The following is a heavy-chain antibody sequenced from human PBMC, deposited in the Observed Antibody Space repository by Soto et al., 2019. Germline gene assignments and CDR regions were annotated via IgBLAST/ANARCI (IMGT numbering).Heavy chain of an antibody. J-gene: IGHJ4*02. CDR2: ISDSGKT. D-gene: IGHD2-8*01. Sequence: SETLSLTCTVSGGSIRGYYWTWIRQSPGRGPEWLGFISDSGKTDSDASLKGRLAISLDTSRSQFSLSLTSVTAADTALYYCVRGRAIYGEWDYYDYWGQGALVTVSS. CDR1: GGSIRGYY. V-gene: IGHV4-59*01. CDR3: VRGRAIYGEWDYYDY.